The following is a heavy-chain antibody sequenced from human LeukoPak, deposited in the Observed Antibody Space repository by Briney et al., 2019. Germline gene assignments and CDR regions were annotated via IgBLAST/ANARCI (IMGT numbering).Heavy chain of an antibody. V-gene: IGHV4-39*01. D-gene: IGHD6-19*01. CDR2: IYYSGST. Sequence: PSETLSLTCTVSGGPISSSSYYWGWIRQPPGKGLEWIGSIYYSGSTYYNPSLKSRVTISVDTSKNQFSLKLISVTAVDTAVYYCARLRGQWLVNGFFDXXGQGTLVTV. CDR1: GGPISSSSYY. J-gene: IGHJ4*02. CDR3: ARLRGQWLVNGFFDX.